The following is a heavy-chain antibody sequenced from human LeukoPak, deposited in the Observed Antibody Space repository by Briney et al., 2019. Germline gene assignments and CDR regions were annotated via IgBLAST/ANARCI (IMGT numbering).Heavy chain of an antibody. CDR2: IYTSGST. Sequence: PSETLSLTCTVSGSSISSYYWSWIRQPAGKGLEWIGRIYTSGSTNYNPSLKSRVTMSVDTSKNQFSLKLSSVTAADTAVYYCARGAYYDFWSGYYQNWFDPWGQGTLVTVSS. D-gene: IGHD3-3*01. V-gene: IGHV4-4*07. CDR3: ARGAYYDFWSGYYQNWFDP. J-gene: IGHJ5*02. CDR1: GSSISSYY.